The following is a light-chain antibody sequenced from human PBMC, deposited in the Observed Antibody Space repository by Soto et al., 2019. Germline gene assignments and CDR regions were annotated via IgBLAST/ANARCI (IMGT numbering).Light chain of an antibody. CDR1: QSISSW. V-gene: IGKV1-5*03. J-gene: IGKJ1*01. CDR2: EAS. CDR3: QHYKESST. Sequence: DIQMTQSPSTLSASVGDRVTITCRASQSISSWLAWYQQKPGKAPKLLIYEASSSQIGVPPRFSGSGFGTELTISIRSRQTDDFATYYCQHYKESSTFGQGTRLEIK.